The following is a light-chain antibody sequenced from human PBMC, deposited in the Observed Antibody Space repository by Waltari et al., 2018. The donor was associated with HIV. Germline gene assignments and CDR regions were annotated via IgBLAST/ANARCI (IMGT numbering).Light chain of an antibody. J-gene: IGLJ2*01. CDR2: DNN. Sequence: QSVLTQPPSVSAAPGPKVTISCSGSSSHIGNNYVSWYQPLPGTAPKLLIYDNNKRPSGIPDRFSGSKSGTSATLGITGLQTGDEADYYCGTWDSSLSAGGVFGGGTKLTVL. CDR3: GTWDSSLSAGGV. V-gene: IGLV1-51*01. CDR1: SSHIGNNY.